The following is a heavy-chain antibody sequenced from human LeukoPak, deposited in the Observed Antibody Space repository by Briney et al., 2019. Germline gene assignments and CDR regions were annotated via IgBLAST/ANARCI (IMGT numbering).Heavy chain of an antibody. J-gene: IGHJ5*02. Sequence: GSSVKVSCKASGGTFSSYTISWVRQAPGHGLEWMGRIIPILGIANYAQKFQGRVTITADKSTSTAYMELSSLRSEDTAVYYCARGWEYYYDSSGCWFDPWGQGTLVTVSS. V-gene: IGHV1-69*02. CDR2: IIPILGIA. CDR3: ARGWEYYYDSSGCWFDP. CDR1: GGTFSSYT. D-gene: IGHD3-22*01.